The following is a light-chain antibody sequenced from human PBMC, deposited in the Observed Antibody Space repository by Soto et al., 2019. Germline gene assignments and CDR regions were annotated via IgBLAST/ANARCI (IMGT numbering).Light chain of an antibody. V-gene: IGKV3-15*01. J-gene: IGKJ3*01. CDR1: QSVSSN. CDR2: GTS. Sequence: EIVMTQSPATLSVSPGERAILSCRVSQSVSSNLAWYQQKPGQAPRLLIYGTSTRATGIPARFGGSGSGTEFTLPITSLQSEDFAVDYCHQYNNWYSFTFGPGTKVDIK. CDR3: HQYNNWYSFT.